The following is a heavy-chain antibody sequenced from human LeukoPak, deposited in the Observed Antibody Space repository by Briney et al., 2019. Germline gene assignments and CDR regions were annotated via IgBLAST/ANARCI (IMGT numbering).Heavy chain of an antibody. CDR3: AGKYSQGYYYYMDV. V-gene: IGHV4-34*01. CDR1: GGSFSGYY. J-gene: IGHJ6*03. Sequence: SETLSLTCAVYGGSFSGYYWSWIRQPPGKGLEWIGEINHSGSTNYNPSPKSRVTISVDTSKNQFSLKLSSVTAADTAVYYCAGKYSQGYYYYMDVWGKGTTVTVSS. CDR2: INHSGST. D-gene: IGHD2-15*01.